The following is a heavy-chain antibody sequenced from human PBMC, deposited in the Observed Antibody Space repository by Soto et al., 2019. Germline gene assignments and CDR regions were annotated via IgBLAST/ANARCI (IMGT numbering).Heavy chain of an antibody. V-gene: IGHV1-24*01. CDR1: GYTLTELS. CDR3: ATGTIAAAGPPLSH. CDR2: FDPEDGET. D-gene: IGHD6-13*01. J-gene: IGHJ4*02. Sequence: ASVKVSCKVSGYTLTELSMHWVRQAPGKGLEWMGGFDPEDGETIYAQKLQGRVTTTEDTSTDTAYMKLSSLRSEDTAVYYCATGTIAAAGPPLSHWGQGTLVTVS.